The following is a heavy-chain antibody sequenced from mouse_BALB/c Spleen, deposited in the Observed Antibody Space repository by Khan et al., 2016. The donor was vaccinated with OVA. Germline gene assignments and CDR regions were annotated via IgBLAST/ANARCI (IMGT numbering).Heavy chain of an antibody. J-gene: IGHJ2*01. CDR2: ISYTGNT. V-gene: IGHV3-2*02. D-gene: IGHD1-1*01. Sequence: EVQLQESGPGLLKPSQSLSLTCTVTGYSIPRDYAWNWIRPFPGTKLEWMVYISYTGNTTYNPSLRSRISITRDTSKNQFFLQLHSVTTEDTAAYYCASCKLLLRYRNYFDYWGQGTTLTVAS. CDR3: ASCKLLLRYRNYFDY. CDR1: GYSIPRDYA.